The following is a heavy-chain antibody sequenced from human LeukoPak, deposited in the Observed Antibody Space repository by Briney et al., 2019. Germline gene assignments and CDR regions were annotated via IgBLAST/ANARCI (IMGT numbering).Heavy chain of an antibody. Sequence: SQTLSLTCTVSGGSISSGDYYWSWIRQPPGKGLEWIGYIYYSGSTYYNPSLKSRVTISVDTSKNQFSLKLSSVTAADTAVYYCAREGGSSSSSHYGTFDYWGQGTPVTVSS. CDR1: GGSISSGDYY. CDR2: IYYSGST. D-gene: IGHD6-6*01. CDR3: AREGGSSSSSHYGTFDY. J-gene: IGHJ4*02. V-gene: IGHV4-30-4*01.